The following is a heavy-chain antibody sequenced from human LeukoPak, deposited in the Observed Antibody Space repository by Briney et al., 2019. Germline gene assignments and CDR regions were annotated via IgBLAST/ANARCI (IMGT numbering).Heavy chain of an antibody. CDR2: ISYDGSNK. J-gene: IGHJ4*02. D-gene: IGHD6-13*01. CDR3: AKDRGGIAAAGNDY. V-gene: IGHV3-30*18. CDR1: GFTFSSYG. Sequence: GGSLRLSCAASGFTFSSYGMHWVRQAPGKGLEWVAVISYDGSNKYYADSVKGRFTISRDNSKNTLYLQMNSLRAEDTAVYYCAKDRGGIAAAGNDYWGQGTLVTVSA.